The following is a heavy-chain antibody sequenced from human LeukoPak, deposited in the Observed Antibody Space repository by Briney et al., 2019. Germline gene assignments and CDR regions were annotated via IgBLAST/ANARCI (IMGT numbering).Heavy chain of an antibody. J-gene: IGHJ4*02. V-gene: IGHV1-69*01. CDR3: AREESMRGYFGFDY. CDR1: GGTFSSYA. Sequence: ASVKVSCKASGGTFSSYAISWVRQAPGQGLEWMGGIIPIFGTANYAQKFQGRVTITADESTSTAYMKLSSLRSEDTAVYYCAREESMRGYFGFDYWGQGTLVTVSS. D-gene: IGHD5-12*01. CDR2: IIPIFGTA.